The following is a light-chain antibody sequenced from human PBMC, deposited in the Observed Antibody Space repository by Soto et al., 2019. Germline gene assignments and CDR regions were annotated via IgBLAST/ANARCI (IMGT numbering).Light chain of an antibody. J-gene: IGKJ4*01. CDR3: QQYGVTPPNS. CDR1: QIVSSTY. CDR2: GAS. Sequence: EIVLTQSPGTLSLSPGERATLSCRASQIVSSTYLAWFQQKPGQAPRLLISGASTRATGIPDRFSGSGSGTDSTLTISGLEPDDFALYYCQQYGVTPPNSFGGGTKVEV. V-gene: IGKV3-20*01.